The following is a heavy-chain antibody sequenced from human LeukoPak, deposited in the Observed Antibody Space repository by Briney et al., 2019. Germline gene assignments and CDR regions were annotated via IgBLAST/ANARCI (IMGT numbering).Heavy chain of an antibody. J-gene: IGHJ4*02. CDR1: GFTFSSYA. CDR2: ISGSGSST. V-gene: IGHV3-23*01. Sequence: GGSLRLSCAASGFTFSSYAMNWVRQAPGKGLEWVSCISGSGSSTYYADSVKGRFTISRDNSKNTLYLQMNSLRTEDTALYYCAKGKTRGYCSSTSCHGPSGIDYWGQGTLVTVSS. CDR3: AKGKTRGYCSSTSCHGPSGIDY. D-gene: IGHD2-2*01.